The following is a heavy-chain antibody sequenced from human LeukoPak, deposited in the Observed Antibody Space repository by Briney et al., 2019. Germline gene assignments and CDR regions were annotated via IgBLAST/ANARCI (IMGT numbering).Heavy chain of an antibody. V-gene: IGHV4-34*01. CDR3: AKGDGYNYKDAFDI. CDR1: GGSFSGYY. D-gene: IGHD5-24*01. CDR2: INHSGST. J-gene: IGHJ3*02. Sequence: PSETLSLTCAVYGGSFSGYYWSWIRQPPGKGLEWIGEINHSGSTNYNPSLKSRVTISVDTSKNQFSLKLSSVTAADTAVYYCAKGDGYNYKDAFDIWGQGTMVTVSS.